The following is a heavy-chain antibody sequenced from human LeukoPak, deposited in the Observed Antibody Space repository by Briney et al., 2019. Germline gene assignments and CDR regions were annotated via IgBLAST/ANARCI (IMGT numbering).Heavy chain of an antibody. D-gene: IGHD3-3*01. Sequence: ESSETLSLTCTVSGGSISSYYWSWIRQPAGKGLEWIGRIYTSGSTNYTPSLKSRVTMSVDTSKNQFSLKLSSVTAADTAVYYCARDGGRDFWSGYYFDYWGQGTLVTVSS. CDR2: IYTSGST. V-gene: IGHV4-4*07. CDR3: ARDGGRDFWSGYYFDY. J-gene: IGHJ4*02. CDR1: GGSISSYY.